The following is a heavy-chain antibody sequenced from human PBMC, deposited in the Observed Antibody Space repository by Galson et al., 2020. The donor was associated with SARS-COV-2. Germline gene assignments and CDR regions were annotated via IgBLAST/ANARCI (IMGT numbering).Heavy chain of an antibody. Sequence: SVKVSCEASGGTFSSYAISWVRQAPGQGLEWMGGIIPIFGTATYAKKFQGRVTITADESTSTAYMELSSLRSEDTAVYYCARAFLAKIAAAGVGYYGMAVWGQGTTVTVSS. CDR3: ARAFLAKIAAAGVGYYGMAV. CDR2: IIPIFGTA. D-gene: IGHD6-13*01. J-gene: IGHJ6*02. V-gene: IGHV1-69*13. CDR1: GGTFSSYA.